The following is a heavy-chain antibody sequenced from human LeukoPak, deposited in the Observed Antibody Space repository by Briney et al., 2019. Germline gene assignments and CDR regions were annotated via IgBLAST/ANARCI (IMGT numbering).Heavy chain of an antibody. D-gene: IGHD5-12*01. CDR2: ISGSGGST. CDR1: GFTFSSYC. Sequence: GGSLRLSCAASGFTFSSYCMSWVRQAPGKGLEWVSAISGSGGSTYYADSVKGRFTISRDNSKNTLYLQMNSLRAEDTAVYYCAKDTEEWLRLNQGPAAWYFDYWGQGTLVTVSS. CDR3: AKDTEEWLRLNQGPAAWYFDY. J-gene: IGHJ4*02. V-gene: IGHV3-23*01.